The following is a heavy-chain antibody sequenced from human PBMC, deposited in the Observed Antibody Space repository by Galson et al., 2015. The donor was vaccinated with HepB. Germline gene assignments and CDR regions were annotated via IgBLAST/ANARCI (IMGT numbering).Heavy chain of an antibody. CDR3: ARDRGGSGSYLSYYYDMDV. V-gene: IGHV3-23*01. J-gene: IGHJ6*02. Sequence: SLRLSCAASGFIFSSYAMNWVRQAPGKGPEWVSGISGNGGSTYYADSVKGRFTISRDNAKNSLYLRMNSLRAEDAAVYYCARDRGGSGSYLSYYYDMDVWGQGTTVTVSS. D-gene: IGHD3-10*01. CDR2: ISGNGGST. CDR1: GFIFSSYA.